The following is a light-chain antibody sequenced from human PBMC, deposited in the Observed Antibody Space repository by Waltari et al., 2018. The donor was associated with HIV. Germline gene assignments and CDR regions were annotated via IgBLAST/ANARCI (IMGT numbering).Light chain of an antibody. J-gene: IGKJ4*01. CDR3: QQTNGLPLT. Sequence: DIQMTQSPGYMSAFVGDRVTITCRASQGISTWLAWYQQKPGKVPQLLIHGASSLHSGVPSRFNGSGSGTQFSLTISSLQSEDFATYYCQQTNGLPLTFGGGTTVE. CDR2: GAS. CDR1: QGISTW. V-gene: IGKV1-12*01.